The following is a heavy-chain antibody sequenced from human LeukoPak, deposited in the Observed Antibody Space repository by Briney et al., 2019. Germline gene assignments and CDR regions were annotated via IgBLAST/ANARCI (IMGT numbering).Heavy chain of an antibody. CDR1: GFTFSTYV. J-gene: IGHJ4*02. Sequence: PGGSLRLSCAASGFTFSTYVMNWVRQAPGKGLEWVAVVSYDGSDKHYADSVKGRFTISRDSSKNTLYLQVNSLRGDDTAVYYCANRFCTSSGCGVAYWGQGTLVTVSS. V-gene: IGHV3-30*18. CDR3: ANRFCTSSGCGVAY. D-gene: IGHD2-2*01. CDR2: VSYDGSDK.